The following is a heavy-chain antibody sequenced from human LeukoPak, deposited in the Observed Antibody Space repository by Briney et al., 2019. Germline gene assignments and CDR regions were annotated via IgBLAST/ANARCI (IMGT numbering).Heavy chain of an antibody. D-gene: IGHD3-10*01. V-gene: IGHV4-61*02. Sequence: SETLSLTCTVSGGSISSGSYYWSWIRQPAGKGLEWIGRIYTSGSTNYNPSLKSRVTISVDTSKNQFSLKLSSVTAADTAVYFCARKPMVRGIIYYFDYWGQGTLVTVSS. CDR3: ARKPMVRGIIYYFDY. CDR1: GGSISSGSYY. J-gene: IGHJ4*02. CDR2: IYTSGST.